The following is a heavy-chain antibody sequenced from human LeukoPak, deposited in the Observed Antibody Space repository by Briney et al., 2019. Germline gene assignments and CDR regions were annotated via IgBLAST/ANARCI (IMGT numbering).Heavy chain of an antibody. Sequence: SETLSLTCIVSGGSLSGYYWSWIRQPPGKGLEWIGYIFYSGSSKYNPSLKSRVTMSVDTSKNQFSLNLSSVTAADTAVYYCVRQPYSSGPYYFDYWGQGTLDTVSS. CDR2: IFYSGSS. D-gene: IGHD3-22*01. CDR1: GGSLSGYY. CDR3: VRQPYSSGPYYFDY. J-gene: IGHJ4*02. V-gene: IGHV4-59*08.